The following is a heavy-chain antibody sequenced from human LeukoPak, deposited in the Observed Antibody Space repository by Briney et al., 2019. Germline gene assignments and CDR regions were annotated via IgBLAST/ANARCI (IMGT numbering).Heavy chain of an antibody. Sequence: AASVKVSCKASGYNFISYYMHWVRQAPGQGLEWMGIINPSGGSTSYAQKFQDRVTMTRDTSTSTVYMELSSLKSEDTAVYYCAREDVVLVDAVRCYCYGMDVWGQGTTVTVSS. CDR1: GYNFISYY. D-gene: IGHD2-8*01. CDR2: INPSGGST. CDR3: AREDVVLVDAVRCYCYGMDV. J-gene: IGHJ6*02. V-gene: IGHV1-46*01.